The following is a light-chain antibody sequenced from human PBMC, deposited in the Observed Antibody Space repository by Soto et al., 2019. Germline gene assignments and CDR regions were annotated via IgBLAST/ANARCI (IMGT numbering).Light chain of an antibody. CDR3: QQFGSSPLFT. CDR2: GAS. V-gene: IGKV3-20*01. CDR1: QSVSSSY. J-gene: IGKJ3*01. Sequence: EIGLTQSPGTLSLSPGERATLSCRASQSVSSSYLAWYQQKPGQAPRLLIYGASSRATGIPDRFSGSGSGTDFTLTISRLEPEDFAVYDCQQFGSSPLFTFGPGTKVDVK.